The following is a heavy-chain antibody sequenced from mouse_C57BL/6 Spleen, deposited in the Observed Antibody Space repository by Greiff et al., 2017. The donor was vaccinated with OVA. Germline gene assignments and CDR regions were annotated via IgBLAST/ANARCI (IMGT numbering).Heavy chain of an antibody. V-gene: IGHV5-17*01. CDR3: ARPGDIEDYAMDY. Sequence: VQLKESGGGLVKPGGSLKLSCAASGFTFSDYGMHWVRQAPEKGLEWVAYISSGSSTIYYADTVKGRFTISRDNAKNTLFLQMTSLRSEDTAMYYCARPGDIEDYAMDYWGQGTSVTVSS. CDR2: ISSGSSTI. CDR1: GFTFSDYG. J-gene: IGHJ4*01.